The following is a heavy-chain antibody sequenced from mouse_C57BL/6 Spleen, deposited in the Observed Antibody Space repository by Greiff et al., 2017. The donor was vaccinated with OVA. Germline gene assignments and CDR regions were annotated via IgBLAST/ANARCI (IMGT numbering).Heavy chain of an antibody. Sequence: VQLQQSGPELVKPGASVKISCKASGYTFTDYYMNWVKQSHGKSLEWIGDINPNNGGTSYNQKFKGKATLTVDKSSSTAYMELRSLTSEDSAVYYCARSVITTVVDYFDYWGQGTTLTVSS. J-gene: IGHJ2*01. V-gene: IGHV1-26*01. CDR3: ARSVITTVVDYFDY. CDR1: GYTFTDYY. CDR2: INPNNGGT. D-gene: IGHD1-1*01.